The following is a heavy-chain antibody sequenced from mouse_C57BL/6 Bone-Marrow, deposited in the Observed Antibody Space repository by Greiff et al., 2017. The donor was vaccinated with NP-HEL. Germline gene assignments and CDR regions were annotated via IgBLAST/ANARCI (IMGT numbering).Heavy chain of an antibody. Sequence: VQLQQSGPGLVQPSQSLSITCTVSGFSFTSYGVHWVRQSPGKGLEWLGVIWRGGSTDYNAAFMSRLSITKDNSKSQVFFKMNSLQADDTAIYYCAKNYYGSSYESYWYFDVWGTGTTVTVSS. CDR3: AKNYYGSSYESYWYFDV. D-gene: IGHD1-1*01. V-gene: IGHV2-5*01. J-gene: IGHJ1*03. CDR2: IWRGGST. CDR1: GFSFTSYG.